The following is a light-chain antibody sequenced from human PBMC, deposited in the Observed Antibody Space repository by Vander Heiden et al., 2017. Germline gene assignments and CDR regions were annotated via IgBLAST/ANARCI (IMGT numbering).Light chain of an antibody. CDR3: QQLTIYPYT. CDR2: DAS. Sequence: DIQLTQSPSFLSASVGDRVTITCRASQGISSYLAWFQQKPGKAPKLLIYDASTLQSGVPSRVSGSGSGTEFTLTITSLQPEDFATYYCQQLTIYPYTFGQGTKLEIK. V-gene: IGKV1-9*01. CDR1: QGISSY. J-gene: IGKJ2*01.